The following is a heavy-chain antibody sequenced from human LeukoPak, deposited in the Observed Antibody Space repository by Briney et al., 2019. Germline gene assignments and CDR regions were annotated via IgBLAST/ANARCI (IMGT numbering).Heavy chain of an antibody. CDR2: TYYRSKWYN. CDR3: ARGGQGDGYSADEAFDI. D-gene: IGHD5-18*01. Sequence: SXTPSLTCAIFGDSISSNSSWNWIRQSPSRGLEWLGRTYYRSKWYNDYVVSVKSRVNINPDTSKNQFSLQLNSVTPEDTAVYYCARGGQGDGYSADEAFDIWGQGTMVTVS. V-gene: IGHV6-1*01. J-gene: IGHJ3*02. CDR1: GDSISSNSS.